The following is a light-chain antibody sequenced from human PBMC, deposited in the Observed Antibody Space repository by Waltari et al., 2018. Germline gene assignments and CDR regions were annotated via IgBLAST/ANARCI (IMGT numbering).Light chain of an antibody. J-gene: IGLJ3*02. V-gene: IGLV7-46*01. CDR1: TGAVTSGQY. CDR3: LLWYSGARWV. Sequence: QAVVTQEPSLTVSPGGTVTLTCGSSTGAVTSGQYPYWFQPKPGQVPRTLIYDKSNKHPQTPARFSGSLVGGKAALTLSGAQPEDEADYYCLLWYSGARWVFGGGTKLSVL. CDR2: DKS.